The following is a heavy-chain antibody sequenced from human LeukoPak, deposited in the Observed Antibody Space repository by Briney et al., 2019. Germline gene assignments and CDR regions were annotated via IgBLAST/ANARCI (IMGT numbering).Heavy chain of an antibody. CDR2: ISYDGSIK. CDR1: GFTFTAYS. Sequence: GGSLRLSCAASGFTFTAYSMNWVRQAPGKGLEWVALISYDGSIKDYADPVKGRFTISRDNSKNTLYLQMNSLRVEDTAVYYCAKDYGGNSGFDYWGQGTLVTVSS. V-gene: IGHV3-30*18. J-gene: IGHJ4*02. CDR3: AKDYGGNSGFDY. D-gene: IGHD4-23*01.